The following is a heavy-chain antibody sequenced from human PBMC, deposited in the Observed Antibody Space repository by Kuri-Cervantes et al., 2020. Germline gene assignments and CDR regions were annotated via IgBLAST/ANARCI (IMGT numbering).Heavy chain of an antibody. J-gene: IGHJ5*02. CDR3: AREEDTAMAMNWFDP. CDR1: GFTFSSSW. D-gene: IGHD5-18*01. Sequence: GESLKISCAASGFTFSSSWMHWVRQAPGKGLELVSAISGSGGSTYYADSVKGRFTISRDNAKNSLYLQMNSLRAEDTAVYYCAREEDTAMAMNWFDPWGQGTLVTVSS. CDR2: ISGSGGST. V-gene: IGHV3-21*01.